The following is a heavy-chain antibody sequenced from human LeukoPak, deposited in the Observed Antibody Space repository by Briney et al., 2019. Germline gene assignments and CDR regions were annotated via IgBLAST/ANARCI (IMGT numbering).Heavy chain of an antibody. V-gene: IGHV7-4-1*02. Sequence: GASVKVSCKASGYTFTSYGISWVRQAPGQGLEWMGWINTNTGNPTYAQGFTGRFVFSLDTSVSTAYLQISSLKAEDTAVYYCARDLRDGYNPNGMDVWGQGTTVTVSS. D-gene: IGHD5-24*01. CDR2: INTNTGNP. CDR3: ARDLRDGYNPNGMDV. CDR1: GYTFTSYG. J-gene: IGHJ6*02.